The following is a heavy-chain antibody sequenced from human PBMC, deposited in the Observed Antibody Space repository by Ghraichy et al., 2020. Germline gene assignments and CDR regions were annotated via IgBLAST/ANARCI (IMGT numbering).Heavy chain of an antibody. V-gene: IGHV4-59*01. D-gene: IGHD5-24*01. CDR1: GDSIRNYY. CDR3: ARVRDGDTYWGLGQLDS. Sequence: SCTVSGDSIRNYYWNWIRQPPGKGLEWIGYVSYTGGTSYNPSLRGRVTISEDKSKSHFSLELSSVTAGDTAVYVCARVRDGDTYWGLGQLDSWGQGTLVGVSS. J-gene: IGHJ4*02. CDR2: VSYTGGT.